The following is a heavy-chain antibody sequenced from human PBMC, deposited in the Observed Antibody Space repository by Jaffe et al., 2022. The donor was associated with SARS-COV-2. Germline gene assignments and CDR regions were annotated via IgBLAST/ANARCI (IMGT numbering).Heavy chain of an antibody. CDR1: GGSISSSSYY. Sequence: QLQLQESGPGLVKPSETLSLTCTVSGGSISSSSYYWGWIRQPPGKGLEWIGSIYYSGSTYYNPSLKSRVTISVDTSKNQFSLKLSSVTAADTAVYYCARTLRFLEWLPEASWFDPWGQGTLVTVSS. CDR2: IYYSGST. J-gene: IGHJ5*02. V-gene: IGHV4-39*01. CDR3: ARTLRFLEWLPEASWFDP. D-gene: IGHD3-3*01.